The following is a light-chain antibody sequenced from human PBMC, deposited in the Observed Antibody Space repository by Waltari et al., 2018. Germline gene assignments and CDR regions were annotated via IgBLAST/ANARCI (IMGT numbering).Light chain of an antibody. J-gene: IGKJ1*01. Sequence: DIVMTQSPDSLAVSLGERATINCKSSQSVLYSANSKNYLAWFQQKPGQPPKLLIYWASTRESGFPDRFIGSGSGTDFTLTITSLQSEDFAVYYCQQYNNWPPWTFGQGTKVEIK. V-gene: IGKV4-1*01. CDR2: WAS. CDR3: QQYNNWPPWT. CDR1: QSVLYSANSKNY.